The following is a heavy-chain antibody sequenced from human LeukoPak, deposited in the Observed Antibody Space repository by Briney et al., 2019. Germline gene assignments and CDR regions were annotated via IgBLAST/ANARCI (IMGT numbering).Heavy chain of an antibody. V-gene: IGHV1-2*02. CDR2: VNTNGRVT. J-gene: IGHJ4*02. CDR1: GYTFTGYY. CDR3: ARVLSNWNYHDY. D-gene: IGHD1-1*01. Sequence: ASVKVSCKASGYTFTGYYMHWVRQAPGQGLEWMGWVNTNGRVTSYAQKFQGRVTMTGDTSISTAYMELSRLRSDDTAVYYCARVLSNWNYHDYWGQGTLVTVSS.